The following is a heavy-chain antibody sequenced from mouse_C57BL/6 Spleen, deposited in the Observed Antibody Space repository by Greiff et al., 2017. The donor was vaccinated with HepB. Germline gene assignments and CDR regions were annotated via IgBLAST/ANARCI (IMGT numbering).Heavy chain of an antibody. CDR2: INPYNGGT. CDR3: ARSSLTGPPKAY. D-gene: IGHD4-1*01. V-gene: IGHV1-19*01. CDR1: GYTFTDYY. J-gene: IGHJ3*01. Sequence: EVQLQQSGPVLVKPGASVKMSCKASGYTFTDYYMNWVKQSHGKSLEWIGVINPYNGGTSYNQKFKGKATLTVDKSSSTAYMELNSLTSEDSAVYYCARSSLTGPPKAYWGQGTLVTVSA.